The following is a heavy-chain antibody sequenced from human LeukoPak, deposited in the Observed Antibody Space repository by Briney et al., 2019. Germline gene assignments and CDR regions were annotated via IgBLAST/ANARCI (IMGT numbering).Heavy chain of an antibody. CDR3: ASYPRYMSSPPFDY. V-gene: IGHV1-2*02. D-gene: IGHD5-12*01. Sequence: ASVKVSCKASGYTFTGQDMHWVRHAPGHGLEWMGWINPNTGGTNYAQKFQGRVTMTRDTTISTAYMELSWLTSDDTAVYYCASYPRYMSSPPFDYWGQGTLVTVSS. J-gene: IGHJ4*02. CDR1: GYTFTGQD. CDR2: INPNTGGT.